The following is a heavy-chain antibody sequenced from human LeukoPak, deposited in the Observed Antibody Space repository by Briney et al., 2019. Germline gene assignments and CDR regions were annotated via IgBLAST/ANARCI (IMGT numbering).Heavy chain of an antibody. CDR3: SRGLSGSTGPYFDH. D-gene: IGHD6-25*01. CDR2: ISGTGDST. Sequence: PGGSLRLSCAPSGFTFSDYAMSWVRQAPGKGLEWVSTISGTGDSTYYAESVKGRFTISRDNFNHMLYLQMNSLSAEDTAVYYCSRGLSGSTGPYFDHWGQGSLVTVSS. CDR1: GFTFSDYA. J-gene: IGHJ4*02. V-gene: IGHV3-23*01.